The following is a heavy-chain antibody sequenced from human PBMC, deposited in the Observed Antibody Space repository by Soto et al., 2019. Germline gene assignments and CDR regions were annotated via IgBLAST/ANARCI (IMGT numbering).Heavy chain of an antibody. CDR2: VFYSGSD. CDR1: GGSVSSGNHY. D-gene: IGHD5-18*01. V-gene: IGHV4-61*01. Sequence: QVQLQESGPGLVKPSETLSLTCTVSGGSVSSGNHYWSWIRQPPGKELEFIAYVFYSGSDNYNPSLKSRVTTSLDTSKNQFSLNLRSVTAADTAVYYCARGRGYGYGIDYWGQGPLVTVSS. CDR3: ARGRGYGYGIDY. J-gene: IGHJ4*02.